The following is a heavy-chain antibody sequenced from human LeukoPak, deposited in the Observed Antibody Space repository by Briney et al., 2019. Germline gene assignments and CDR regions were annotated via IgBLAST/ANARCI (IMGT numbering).Heavy chain of an antibody. V-gene: IGHV3-11*06. D-gene: IGHD5-18*01. J-gene: IGHJ4*02. CDR1: EITFSDYY. CDR3: ARDIPQRGYNYGYDY. Sequence: GGSLSLSCAASEITFSDYYMSLIRKAPGKGLEWVSYISGSSYTNYADSVKGRFTISRDNAKNSLYLQMNSLRAEDTAVYYCARDIPQRGYNYGYDYWGQGTLVTVSS. CDR2: ISGSSYT.